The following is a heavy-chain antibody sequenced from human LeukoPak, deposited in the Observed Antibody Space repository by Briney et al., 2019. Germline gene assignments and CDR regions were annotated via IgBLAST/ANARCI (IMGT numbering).Heavy chain of an antibody. D-gene: IGHD3-10*01. CDR1: GLKFSIYS. J-gene: IGHJ4*02. Sequence: GRSLRLPYAASGLKFSIYSMNWARQAPGKGLEWVSSISSSSSYIYYADSVKGRFTISRDNAKNSLYLQMNSLRAEDTAVYYCARGPNYYGSGVDYWGQGTLVTVSS. CDR2: ISSSSSYI. CDR3: ARGPNYYGSGVDY. V-gene: IGHV3-21*01.